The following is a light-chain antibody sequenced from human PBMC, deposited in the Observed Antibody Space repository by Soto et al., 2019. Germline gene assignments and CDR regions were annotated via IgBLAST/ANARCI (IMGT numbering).Light chain of an antibody. V-gene: IGKV3-11*01. J-gene: IGKJ4*01. CDR3: QQRSNWPPVT. CDR2: DAS. Sequence: EIVMTQSPATLSLSPWERATLSCRASQSVSSYIAWYQQKPGQAPRLLIYDASNRATGIPARFSGSGSGADFTLAISSLEPEDFAVYYCQQRSNWPPVTFGGGTKVDIK. CDR1: QSVSSY.